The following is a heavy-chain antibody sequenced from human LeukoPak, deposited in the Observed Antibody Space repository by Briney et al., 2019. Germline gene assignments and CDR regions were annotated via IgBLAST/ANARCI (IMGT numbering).Heavy chain of an antibody. CDR3: ARDSRWWLRYSVGGEFDY. D-gene: IGHD5-12*01. J-gene: IGHJ4*02. CDR2: MNPNSGNT. Sequence: GASVKVSCKASGYTFTSYDINWVRQATGQGLEWMGWMNPNSGNTGYAQKFQGRVTVTRNTSISTAYMELSSLRSEDTAVYYCARDSRWWLRYSVGGEFDYWGQGTLVTVSS. V-gene: IGHV1-8*01. CDR1: GYTFTSYD.